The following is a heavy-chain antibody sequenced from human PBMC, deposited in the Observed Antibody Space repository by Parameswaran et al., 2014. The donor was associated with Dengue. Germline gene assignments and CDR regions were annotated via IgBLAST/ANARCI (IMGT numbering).Heavy chain of an antibody. Sequence: WIRQPPGKALEWLALIYWDDDKRYSPSLKSRLTITKDTSKNQVVLTMTNMDPVDTATYYCARGGLIGSYRHFYYGLDVWGQGTMVTVSS. CDR2: IYWDDDK. CDR3: ARGGLIGSYRHFYYGLDV. D-gene: IGHD1-26*01. V-gene: IGHV2-5*02. J-gene: IGHJ6*02.